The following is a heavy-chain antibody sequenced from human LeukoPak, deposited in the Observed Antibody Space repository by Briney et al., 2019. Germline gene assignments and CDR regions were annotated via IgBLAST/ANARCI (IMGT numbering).Heavy chain of an antibody. J-gene: IGHJ6*03. Sequence: SETLSLTCTVSGGSISSSSYYWGWIRQPPGKGLEWIGSIYYSGSTYYNPSLKSRVTISVDTSKNQFSLKLSSVTAADTAVYYCARVSYYYDSIGYYAYYYYMDVWGKGTTVTVSS. CDR1: GGSISSSSYY. CDR3: ARVSYYYDSIGYYAYYYYMDV. D-gene: IGHD3-22*01. CDR2: IYYSGST. V-gene: IGHV4-39*07.